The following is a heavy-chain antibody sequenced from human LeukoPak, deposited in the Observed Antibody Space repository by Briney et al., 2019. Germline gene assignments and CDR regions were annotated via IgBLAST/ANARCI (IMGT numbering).Heavy chain of an antibody. V-gene: IGHV3-9*01. J-gene: IGHJ4*02. CDR3: ARTNGHSSSWYSDY. CDR2: ISWNSGSI. Sequence: PGGSLRLSCAASGFTFDDYAMHWVRQAPGKGLEWVSGISWNSGSIGYADSVKGRFTISRDNAKNSLYLQMNSLRAEDTAVYYCARTNGHSSSWYSDYWGQGTLVTVSS. CDR1: GFTFDDYA. D-gene: IGHD6-13*01.